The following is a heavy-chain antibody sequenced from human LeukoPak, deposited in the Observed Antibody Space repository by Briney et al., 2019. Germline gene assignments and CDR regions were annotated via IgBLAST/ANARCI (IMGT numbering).Heavy chain of an antibody. CDR2: IYPGDSDT. CDR1: GYRFSTYW. CDR3: ASTSGYSAYDRVGFDY. V-gene: IGHV5-51*01. J-gene: IGHJ4*02. Sequence: GESLKISCKVTGYRFSTYWIGWVRQMPGRGLEWMGIIYPGDSDTRYSPSFQGQVTISVDKSISIAYLQWSSLKASDSAIYYCASTSGYSAYDRVGFDYWGQGTLVTVSS. D-gene: IGHD5-12*01.